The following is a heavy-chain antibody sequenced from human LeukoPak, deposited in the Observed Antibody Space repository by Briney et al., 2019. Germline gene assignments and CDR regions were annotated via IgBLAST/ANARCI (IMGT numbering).Heavy chain of an antibody. V-gene: IGHV4-4*07. Sequence: SETLSLTCTVPGGSINSYYWSWIRQPAGKGLEWVGRIYTSGATSYNPSLKSRVTMSVDTSKIQFSLKLKLTSVTAADTAMYYCAREYYYDSSGYYYNWFDPWGQGTLVTVSS. CDR3: AREYYYDSSGYYYNWFDP. J-gene: IGHJ5*02. D-gene: IGHD3-22*01. CDR1: GGSINSYY. CDR2: IYTSGAT.